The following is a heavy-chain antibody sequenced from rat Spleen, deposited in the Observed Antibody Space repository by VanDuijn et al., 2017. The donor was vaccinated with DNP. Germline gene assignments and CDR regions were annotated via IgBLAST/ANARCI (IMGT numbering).Heavy chain of an antibody. J-gene: IGHJ3*01. V-gene: IGHV5-7*01. D-gene: IGHD3-6*01. CDR2: ITNTGGST. Sequence: EVQLVESGGGLVQPGRSLKLSCAASGFTFSDYNMAWVRQAPKKGLEWVATITNTGGSTYYPDSVKGRFTISRDNAKSTLYLQMNSLRSEDTATYYCATASNSGFTYWGQGTLVTVSS. CDR1: GFTFSDYN. CDR3: ATASNSGFTY.